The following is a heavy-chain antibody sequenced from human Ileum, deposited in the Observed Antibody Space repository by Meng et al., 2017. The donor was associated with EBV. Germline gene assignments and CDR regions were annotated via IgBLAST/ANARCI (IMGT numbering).Heavy chain of an antibody. CDR2: ISAYNGNT. J-gene: IGHJ4*02. CDR3: ARAGNGGSYYFTY. D-gene: IGHD1-26*01. CDR1: GYTFTNYG. V-gene: IGHV1-18*01. Sequence: QGQVVQSGGEGKKPGASMKVSCKAFGYTFTNYGITWVRQAPGQGLEWMGWISAYNGNTNYAQTLQGRVTMTTDTSTGTAYMEVRSLRSDDTAVYYCARAGNGGSYYFTYWGQGTLVTVSS.